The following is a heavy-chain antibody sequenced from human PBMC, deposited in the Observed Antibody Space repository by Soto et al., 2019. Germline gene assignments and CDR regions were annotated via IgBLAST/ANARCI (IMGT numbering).Heavy chain of an antibody. V-gene: IGHV4-39*01. J-gene: IGHJ6*02. CDR1: GFSIIISSSY. CDR2: IYYSGST. Sequence: SVTLSLTCTVFGFSIIISSSYWGWIRQPPVKGLEWIGSIYYSGSTYYNPSLKSRVTISVDTSKNQFSLKLSSVTAADTAVYYCASFPPGIAAAGRDYYYYYGMDVWGQGTTVT. D-gene: IGHD6-13*01. CDR3: ASFPPGIAAAGRDYYYYYGMDV.